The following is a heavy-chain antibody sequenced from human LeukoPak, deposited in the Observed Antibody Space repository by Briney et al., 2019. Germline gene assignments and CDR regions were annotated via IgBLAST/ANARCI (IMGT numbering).Heavy chain of an antibody. CDR1: GFTFSDYY. CDR2: ISRSGSDL. CDR3: ARTARLGDF. V-gene: IGHV3-11*01. J-gene: IGHJ1*01. D-gene: IGHD3-10*01. Sequence: PGGSLRLSCAASGFTFSDYYMSWIREAPGEGLEYVSYISRSGSDLSYADSVKGRFTISRDNAKNSLYLQMNGLRAEDTAVYYCARTARLGDFRGQGTLVTVSS.